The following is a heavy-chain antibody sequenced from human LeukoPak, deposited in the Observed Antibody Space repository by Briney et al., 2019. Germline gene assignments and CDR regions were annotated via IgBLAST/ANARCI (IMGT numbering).Heavy chain of an antibody. Sequence: SETLSLTCTVSGGSISSYYWSWIRQPPGKGLGLIAYISDIGSINYNPSLKSRVTISLDTSKNQFSLKLSSVTAADTAVYYCAVHHPRNTGDFWGQGTLVTVSS. CDR1: GGSISSYY. CDR2: ISDIGSI. V-gene: IGHV4-59*08. CDR3: AVHHPRNTGDF. J-gene: IGHJ4*02. D-gene: IGHD2-8*02.